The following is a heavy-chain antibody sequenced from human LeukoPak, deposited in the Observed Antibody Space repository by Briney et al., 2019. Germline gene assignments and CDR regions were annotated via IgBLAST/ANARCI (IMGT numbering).Heavy chain of an antibody. J-gene: IGHJ3*02. Sequence: PSETLSLTCTVSGGSISSYYWSWIRQPPGKGLERIGYIYYSGSTNYNPSLKSRVTISVDTSKNQFSLKLSSVTAADTAVYYCARGTIRADAFDIWGQGTMVTVSS. D-gene: IGHD5-24*01. V-gene: IGHV4-59*01. CDR1: GGSISSYY. CDR3: ARGTIRADAFDI. CDR2: IYYSGST.